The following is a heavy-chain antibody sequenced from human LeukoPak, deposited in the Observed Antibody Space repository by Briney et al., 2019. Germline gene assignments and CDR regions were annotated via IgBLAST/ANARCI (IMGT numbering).Heavy chain of an antibody. CDR1: VGTFDNSA. J-gene: IGHJ6*02. CDR3: AREKMEVGYYGLDV. D-gene: IGHD1-1*01. V-gene: IGHV1-69*04. CDR2: IIPILNIP. Sequence: SVKLSCKASVGTFDNSAINWVRQAPGQGLEWMGRIIPILNIPNYAQKLQGRVTIAADKSTSTAYMELSSLRSDDTAVYYCAREKMEVGYYGLDVWGQGTTVTVSS.